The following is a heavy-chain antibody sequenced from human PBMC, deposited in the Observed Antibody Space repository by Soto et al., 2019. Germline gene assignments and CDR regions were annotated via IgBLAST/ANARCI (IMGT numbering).Heavy chain of an antibody. CDR3: ATLAAAGPPVGY. CDR2: INPNSGGT. CDR1: GYTFTGYY. Sequence: ASVQVSCKASGYTFTGYYMHCVRQAPGQGLEWMGWINPNSGGTNYAQKFQGRVTMTRDTSISTAYMELSRLRSDDTAVYYCATLAAAGPPVGYWGQGTLVTVSS. D-gene: IGHD6-13*01. J-gene: IGHJ4*02. V-gene: IGHV1-2*02.